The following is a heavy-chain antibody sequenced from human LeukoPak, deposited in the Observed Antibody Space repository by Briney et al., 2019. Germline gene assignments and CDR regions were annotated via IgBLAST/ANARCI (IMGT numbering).Heavy chain of an antibody. CDR2: IIPIFGIT. CDR1: GGTFIINA. D-gene: IGHD4-11*01. CDR3: ASGRMTTETTYCFDP. V-gene: IGHV1-69*04. Sequence: GASVKVSFKASGGTFIINAITWVRQAPGQGLEWMGRIIPIFGITDYAQKFQGRVTITADKSTSKAYMEFSSLRSEDTAVYYCASGRMTTETTYCFDPWGQGTLITVSS. J-gene: IGHJ5*02.